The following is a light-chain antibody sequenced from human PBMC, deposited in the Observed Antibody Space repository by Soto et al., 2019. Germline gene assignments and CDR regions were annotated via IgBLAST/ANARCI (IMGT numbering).Light chain of an antibody. V-gene: IGKV3-20*01. CDR3: QQYGSSPTT. CDR1: QSVTVNS. CDR2: GAS. Sequence: EILLTQSPSTLSLSPGEGVTLSCRASQSVTVNSLAWYQQKPGQAPRLLIYGASSRATGIPDRFSGSGSGTDFTLTISRLEPEDFAVYFCQQYGSSPTTFGQGTKVDIK. J-gene: IGKJ1*01.